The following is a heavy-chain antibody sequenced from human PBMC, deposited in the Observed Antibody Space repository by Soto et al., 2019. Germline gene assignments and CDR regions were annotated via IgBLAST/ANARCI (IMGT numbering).Heavy chain of an antibody. CDR2: IYHSGST. Sequence: PSETLSLTCAVSGDSISSVNWWSWVRQSPGQGLEWIGDIYHSGSTYYNPSLKSRVTISVDRSKNQFSLKLSSVTAADTAVYYCARVVRGFGELLSDAFDIWGQGTMVTVSS. CDR3: ARVVRGFGELLSDAFDI. CDR1: GDSISSVNW. J-gene: IGHJ3*02. V-gene: IGHV4-4*02. D-gene: IGHD3-10*01.